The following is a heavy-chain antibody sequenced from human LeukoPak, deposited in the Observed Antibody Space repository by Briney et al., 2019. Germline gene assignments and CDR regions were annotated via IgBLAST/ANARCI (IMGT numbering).Heavy chain of an antibody. CDR1: GGTFSSYA. CDR3: ARERRWLQLRGLDY. D-gene: IGHD5-24*01. V-gene: IGHV1-69*01. J-gene: IGHJ4*02. CDR2: IIPIFGTA. Sequence: SVKVSCKASGGTFSSYAISWVRQAPGQGLEWMGGIIPIFGTANYAQKFQGRVTITADESTSTAYMELSSLRSEDTAVYYCARERRWLQLRGLDYWGQGTLVTVSS.